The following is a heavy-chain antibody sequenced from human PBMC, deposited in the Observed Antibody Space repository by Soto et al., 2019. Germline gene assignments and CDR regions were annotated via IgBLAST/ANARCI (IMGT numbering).Heavy chain of an antibody. Sequence: QELLVESGGGVVQPGRSLRLSCAATGFTFSSYAMHWVRQAPGKGLEWVALTSYDGSKKYHADSVRGRFTISRDNSKNPLYLQMNNLRPEATAVYYCAKVGFDNTVSYSFFDHWGQGTLFTSSS. J-gene: IGHJ4*02. D-gene: IGHD3-22*01. CDR1: GFTFSSYA. CDR2: TSYDGSKK. V-gene: IGHV3-30*18. CDR3: AKVGFDNTVSYSFFDH.